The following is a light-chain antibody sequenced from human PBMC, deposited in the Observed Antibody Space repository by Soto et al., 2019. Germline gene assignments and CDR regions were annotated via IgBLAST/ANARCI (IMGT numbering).Light chain of an antibody. CDR1: QSVSHH. CDR3: PQRSIWSPILT. J-gene: IGKJ4*01. V-gene: IGKV3-11*01. CDR2: DAF. Sequence: EIVLTQSPATLSLSPGERATLSCRASQSVSHHLAWYEQKPGQPPRLLIYDAFNRAAGIPARFSGSGSVTDFTLTITSLESEDFAVYYCPQRSIWSPILTFGGGTKVEIK.